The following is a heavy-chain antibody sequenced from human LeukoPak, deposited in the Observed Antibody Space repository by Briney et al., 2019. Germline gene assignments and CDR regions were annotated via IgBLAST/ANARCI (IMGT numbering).Heavy chain of an antibody. J-gene: IGHJ5*02. CDR3: ASDYGSIAAAGTPFDP. V-gene: IGHV4-61*05. D-gene: IGHD6-13*01. CDR2: IYYSGST. Sequence: PSETLSLTCTVSGGSISSGNYYWGWIRQPPGKGLEWIGYIYYSGSTNYNPSLKSRVTISVDTSKNQFSLKLSSVTAADTAVYYCASDYGSIAAAGTPFDPWGQGTLVTVSS. CDR1: GGSISSGNYY.